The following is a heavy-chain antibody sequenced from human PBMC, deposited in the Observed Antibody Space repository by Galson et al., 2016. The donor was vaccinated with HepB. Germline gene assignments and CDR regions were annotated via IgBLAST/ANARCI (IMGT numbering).Heavy chain of an antibody. CDR2: IYTSGNT. CDR1: GGSISSGSYY. D-gene: IGHD5-12*01. V-gene: IGHV4-61*02. Sequence: TLSLTCTVSGGSISSGSYYWNWVRQPAGKGLEWIGRIYTSGNTNYNPSLKSRVSISVDTSKNQFSLKVSSVTAADTAVYYCARVRGGYELFDYWGQGTLVTVSS. J-gene: IGHJ4*02. CDR3: ARVRGGYELFDY.